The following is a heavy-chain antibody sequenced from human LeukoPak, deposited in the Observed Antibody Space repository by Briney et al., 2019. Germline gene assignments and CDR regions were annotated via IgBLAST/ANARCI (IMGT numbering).Heavy chain of an antibody. CDR1: GGTFNNSA. D-gene: IGHD3-10*01. J-gene: IGHJ4*02. CDR3: ARQTRGYFDY. Sequence: ASVKVSCKTSGGTFNNSAISWVRQAPGQGLEWMGWISAYNGNTNYAQKLQGRVTMTTDTSTSTAYMELRSLRSDDTAVYYCARQTRGYFDYWGQGTLVTVSS. V-gene: IGHV1-18*01. CDR2: ISAYNGNT.